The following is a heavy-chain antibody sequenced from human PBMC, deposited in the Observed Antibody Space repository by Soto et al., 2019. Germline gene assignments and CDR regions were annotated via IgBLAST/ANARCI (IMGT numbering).Heavy chain of an antibody. CDR1: GGSFSGYY. V-gene: IGHV4-34*01. Sequence: SETLSLTCAVYGGSFSGYYWSWIRQPPGKGLEWIGEINHSGSTNYNPSLKSRVTISVDTSKNQFSLKLSSVTAADTAVYYCARDFYGDNNYWGQGTLVTVSS. D-gene: IGHD4-17*01. J-gene: IGHJ4*02. CDR3: ARDFYGDNNY. CDR2: INHSGST.